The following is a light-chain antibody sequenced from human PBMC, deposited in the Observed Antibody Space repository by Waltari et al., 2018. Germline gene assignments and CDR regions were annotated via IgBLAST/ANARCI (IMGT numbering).Light chain of an antibody. CDR1: TSNIGRNY. Sequence: QSVLTQPPSASGTPGQRVTISCSGSTSNIGRNYVYWYQQFPGTAPKLLVYRNNGRPHGGPDRIAGSQSGTSASLAISGLRSEDEADYYCATWDGSLTAWVFGGGTKVTVL. J-gene: IGLJ3*02. V-gene: IGLV1-47*01. CDR2: RNN. CDR3: ATWDGSLTAWV.